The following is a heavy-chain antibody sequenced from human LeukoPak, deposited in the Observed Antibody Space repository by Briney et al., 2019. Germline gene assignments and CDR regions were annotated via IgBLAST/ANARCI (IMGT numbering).Heavy chain of an antibody. V-gene: IGHV4-39*01. D-gene: IGHD1-26*01. CDR1: GGSIRGSSDY. CDR3: ARNESVLGTTGLNDFFDD. CDR2: VYYSGST. J-gene: IGHJ4*02. Sequence: SETLSLTCTVSGGSIRGSSDYWGWIRQSPGKGLEWIGSVYYSGSTYYNPSLKSRVSISVDTSKNQFHLRLTSVTAADTAVYYCARNESVLGTTGLNDFFDDWGQGTLVTVSS.